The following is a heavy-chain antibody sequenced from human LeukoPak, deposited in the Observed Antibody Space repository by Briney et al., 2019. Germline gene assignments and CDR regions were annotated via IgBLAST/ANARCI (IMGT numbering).Heavy chain of an antibody. D-gene: IGHD6-19*01. CDR3: ARVIAVAGRGDDY. CDR2: IDTNTGNP. Sequence: ASVKVSCKASGYTFTNYTINWVRLAPGQGLEWMGWIDTNTGNPTYAQGFAGRFVFSLDTSVSTAYLQISSLKAEDTAVYYCARVIAVAGRGDDYWGQGTLVTVSS. V-gene: IGHV7-4-1*02. J-gene: IGHJ4*02. CDR1: GYTFTNYT.